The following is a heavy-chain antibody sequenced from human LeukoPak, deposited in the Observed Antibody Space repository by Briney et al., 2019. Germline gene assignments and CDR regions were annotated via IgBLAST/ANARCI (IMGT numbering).Heavy chain of an antibody. CDR2: IIPILGIA. CDR3: ARVGYGSGSYDY. J-gene: IGHJ4*02. D-gene: IGHD1-26*01. Sequence: ASVKVSCKASGGTFSSYAISWVRQAPGQGLEWMGRIIPILGIANYAQKFQGRVTITADKSTSTAYMELSSLRSEDTAVYYCARVGYGSGSYDYWGQGTLVTVSS. CDR1: GGTFSSYA. V-gene: IGHV1-69*04.